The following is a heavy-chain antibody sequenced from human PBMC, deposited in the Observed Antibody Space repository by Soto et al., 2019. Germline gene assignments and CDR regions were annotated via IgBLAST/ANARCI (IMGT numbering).Heavy chain of an antibody. V-gene: IGHV1-69*08. J-gene: IGHJ6*02. CDR2: IIPIFGIA. CDR3: AREDRDRETGLVPAAIAGMDV. Sequence: QVQLVQSGAEVKKPGSSVKVSCKASGGTFSRYSITWVRQAPGHGLEWIGRIIPIFGIASYAQKFQGRVTLTADESTSTAYMELSSLRSDDTAVYYCAREDRDRETGLVPAAIAGMDVWGQGTTVTVSS. CDR1: GGTFSRYS. D-gene: IGHD2-2*01.